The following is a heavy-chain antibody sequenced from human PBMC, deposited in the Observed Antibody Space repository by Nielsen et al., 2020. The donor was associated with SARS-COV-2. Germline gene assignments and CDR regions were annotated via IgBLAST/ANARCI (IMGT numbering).Heavy chain of an antibody. D-gene: IGHD3-22*01. V-gene: IGHV3-21*01. CDR3: ARDTHYYDSSGYYAPPYYYYGMDV. J-gene: IGHJ6*02. Sequence: VRQAPGKRLEWVSSISSSSSYIYYADSVKGRFTISRDNAKNSLYLQMNSLRAEDTAVYYCARDTHYYDSSGYYAPPYYYYGMDVWGQGTTVTVSS. CDR2: ISSSSSYI.